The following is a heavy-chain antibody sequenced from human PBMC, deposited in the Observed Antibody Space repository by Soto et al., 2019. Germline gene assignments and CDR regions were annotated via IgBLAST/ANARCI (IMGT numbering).Heavy chain of an antibody. CDR3: ARDDSRGVLRKGSPYYYYMDV. Sequence: GGSLRLSCAASGFTFSDYYMSWIRQAPGKGLEWVSYISSSGSTIYYADSVKGRFTISRDNAKNSLYLQMNSLRAEDTAVYYCARDDSRGVLRKGSPYYYYMDVWGKGTTVTVSS. CDR1: GFTFSDYY. V-gene: IGHV3-11*01. D-gene: IGHD3-22*01. J-gene: IGHJ6*03. CDR2: ISSSGSTI.